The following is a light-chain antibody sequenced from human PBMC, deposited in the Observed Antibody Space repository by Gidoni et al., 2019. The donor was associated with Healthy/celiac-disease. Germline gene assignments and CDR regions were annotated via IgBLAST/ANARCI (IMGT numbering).Light chain of an antibody. V-gene: IGKV1-5*03. CDR1: QSISSW. Sequence: DIQMIQSPSTLSASVGDRVTITCRASQSISSWLAWYQQKPGKAPKLLIYKASSLESGVPSRYSGSGSGTEFTLTISSLQPDEFATYYCQQYNSYSTFGQGTKLEIK. CDR3: QQYNSYST. CDR2: KAS. J-gene: IGKJ2*01.